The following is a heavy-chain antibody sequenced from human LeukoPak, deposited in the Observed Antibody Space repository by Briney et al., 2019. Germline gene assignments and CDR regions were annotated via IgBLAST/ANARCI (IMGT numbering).Heavy chain of an antibody. J-gene: IGHJ4*02. Sequence: ASVKVSCQASGYTFTSYGISWVRQAPGQGLEWMGWISAYNGNTNYAQKLQGRVTMTTDTSTSTAYMELRSLRSDDTAVYYCATTQGLRFLEWLPLLDYWGQGTLVTVSS. CDR3: ATTQGLRFLEWLPLLDY. CDR1: GYTFTSYG. V-gene: IGHV1-18*01. D-gene: IGHD3-3*01. CDR2: ISAYNGNT.